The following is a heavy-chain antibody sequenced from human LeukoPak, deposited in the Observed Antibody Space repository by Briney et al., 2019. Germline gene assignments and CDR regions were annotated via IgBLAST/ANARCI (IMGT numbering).Heavy chain of an antibody. V-gene: IGHV3-23*01. J-gene: IGHJ6*03. CDR1: GFTFSSYG. D-gene: IGHD1-26*01. CDR3: AKQGRNYYYYMDV. Sequence: GGTLRLSCAASGFTFSSYGMSWVRQAPGKGLEWVSAISGSGGSTYYADSVKGRFTISRDNSKNTLYLQMNSLRAEDTAVYYCAKQGRNYYYYMDVWGKGTTVTISS. CDR2: ISGSGGST.